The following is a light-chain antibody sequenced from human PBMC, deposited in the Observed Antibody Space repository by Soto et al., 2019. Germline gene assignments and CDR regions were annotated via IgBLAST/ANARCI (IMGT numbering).Light chain of an antibody. CDR1: QAIAGW. V-gene: IGKV1-12*01. Sequence: DIPMTQSPSSVSASVGDRVIITCRASQAIAGWLAWYQQKPGKAPKLLIYSADSLQNGVPPRFSGSGSGTDFTLTISSLQPEDSATYFCQQAYSFPVTFGGGTKVEIE. J-gene: IGKJ4*01. CDR3: QQAYSFPVT. CDR2: SAD.